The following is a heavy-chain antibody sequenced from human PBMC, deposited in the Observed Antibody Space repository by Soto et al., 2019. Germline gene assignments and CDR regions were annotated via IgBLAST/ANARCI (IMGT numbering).Heavy chain of an antibody. CDR2: ISAYNGNT. CDR3: AREIVVVPAAIRGEYYYYGMDV. V-gene: IGHV1-18*04. Sequence: QVQLVQSGAEVKKPGASVKVSCKASGYTFTSYGISWVRQAPGQGLEWMGWISAYNGNTNYAQKFQGRVTITADESTSTAYMELSSLRSEDTAVYYCAREIVVVPAAIRGEYYYYGMDVWGQGTTVTVSS. J-gene: IGHJ6*02. CDR1: GYTFTSYG. D-gene: IGHD2-2*02.